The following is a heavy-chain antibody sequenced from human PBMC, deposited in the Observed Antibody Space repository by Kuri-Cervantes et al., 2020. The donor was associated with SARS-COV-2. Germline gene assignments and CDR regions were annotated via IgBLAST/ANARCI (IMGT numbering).Heavy chain of an antibody. D-gene: IGHD4-23*01. V-gene: IGHV1-69*13. CDR3: ARDVGYGGSSELDITYFDC. CDR1: RDTFTTFG. J-gene: IGHJ4*02. Sequence: SVNVSCKASRDTFTTFGFSWVRQAPGQGLEWMGGIIPFFGTPSYARRFEGRVTITADESTRTVYMEMTSLTFEDTAVYFCARDVGYGGSSELDITYFDCWGQGTLVTVSS. CDR2: IIPFFGTP.